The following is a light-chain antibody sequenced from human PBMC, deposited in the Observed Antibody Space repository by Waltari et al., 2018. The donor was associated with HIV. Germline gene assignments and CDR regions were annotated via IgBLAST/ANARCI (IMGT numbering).Light chain of an antibody. CDR3: QTWDTGIRV. Sequence: QLVLTQSPSVSASLGASVKLTCTLSSGHSHYAIAWLPPQPGTGPRYLMKLNSDGGHNQGDAIPDRFSGSSSGSDRYLTFSGLQSDDDADYDCQTWDTGIRVFGGGTKLTVL. V-gene: IGLV4-69*01. J-gene: IGLJ3*02. CDR2: LNSDGGH. CDR1: SGHSHYA.